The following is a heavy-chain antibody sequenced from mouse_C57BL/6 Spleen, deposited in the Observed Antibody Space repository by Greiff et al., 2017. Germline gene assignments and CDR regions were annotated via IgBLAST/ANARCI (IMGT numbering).Heavy chain of an antibody. J-gene: IGHJ4*01. Sequence: EVMLVESGGDLVKPGGSLKLSCAASGFTFSSYGMSWVRQTPDKRLEWVATISSGGSYTYYPDSVKGRFTISRDNAKNTLYLQMSRLKSEDTAMYYCARRRGYDAMDYWGQGTSVTVSS. CDR2: ISSGGSYT. CDR1: GFTFSSYG. CDR3: ARRRGYDAMDY. V-gene: IGHV5-6*02.